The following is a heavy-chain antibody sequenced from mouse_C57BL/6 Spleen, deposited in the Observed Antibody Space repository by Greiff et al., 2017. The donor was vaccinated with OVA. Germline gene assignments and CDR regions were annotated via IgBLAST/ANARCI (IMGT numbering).Heavy chain of an antibody. Sequence: VQLVESGAELARPGASVKLSCKASGYTFTSYGISWVKQRTGQGLEWIGEIYPRSGNTYYNEKFKGKATLTADKSSSTAYMELRSLTSEDSAVYFCAREEHYYGSRAFDVWGTGTTVTVSS. CDR2: IYPRSGNT. V-gene: IGHV1-81*01. CDR3: AREEHYYGSRAFDV. J-gene: IGHJ1*03. D-gene: IGHD1-1*01. CDR1: GYTFTSYG.